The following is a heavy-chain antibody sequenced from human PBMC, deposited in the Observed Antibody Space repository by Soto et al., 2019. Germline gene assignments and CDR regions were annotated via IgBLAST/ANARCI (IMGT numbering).Heavy chain of an antibody. V-gene: IGHV4-4*02. CDR3: AREWQAVAGTWYSFDAFDI. J-gene: IGHJ3*02. CDR2: IYHSGST. D-gene: IGHD6-19*01. CDR1: GGSIRSSNW. Sequence: SETLSLTCAVSGGSIRSSNWWSWVRQPPGKGREWIGEIYHSGSTNYNPSLKSRVTISVDKSKNQFSLKLSSVTAADTAVYYCAREWQAVAGTWYSFDAFDIWGQGTMVTVSS.